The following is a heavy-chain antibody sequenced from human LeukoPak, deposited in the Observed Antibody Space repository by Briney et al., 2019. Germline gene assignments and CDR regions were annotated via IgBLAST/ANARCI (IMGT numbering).Heavy chain of an antibody. CDR2: ISWNSGSI. V-gene: IGHV3-9*01. J-gene: IGHJ4*02. CDR1: GFTFDDYA. D-gene: IGHD5-18*01. Sequence: GGSLRLSCAASGFTFDDYAIHWVRQAPGRGLEWVSGISWNSGSIGYADSVKGRFTISRDNAKNTLYLQMNSLRAEDTALYYCAKALRGDSYNEAFDYWGQGTLVTVSS. CDR3: AKALRGDSYNEAFDY.